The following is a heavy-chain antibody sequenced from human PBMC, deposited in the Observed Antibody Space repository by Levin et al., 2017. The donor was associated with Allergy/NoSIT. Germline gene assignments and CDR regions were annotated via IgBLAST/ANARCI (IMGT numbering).Heavy chain of an antibody. J-gene: IGHJ4*02. CDR3: ARHVYPDGSPFDS. D-gene: IGHD3-10*01. CDR1: GASVSNFH. CDR2: SYYAGSV. V-gene: IGHV4-59*08. Sequence: SQTLSLTCSVSGASVSNFHWSWIRQPPGRQPEWLGHSYYAGSVTYNPSLGSRITMSVDTSKNWVSLELTSGTTADTAIYYCARHVYPDGSPFDSWGLGSLVTVSS.